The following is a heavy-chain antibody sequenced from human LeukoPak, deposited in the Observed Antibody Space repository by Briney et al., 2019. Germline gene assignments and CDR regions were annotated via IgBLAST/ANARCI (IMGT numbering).Heavy chain of an antibody. J-gene: IGHJ4*02. D-gene: IGHD3-9*01. CDR2: INHSGST. CDR1: GGSFSGYY. Sequence: SETLSLTCAVYGGSFSGYYWSWIRQPPGKGLEWVGEINHSGSTNYNPSLKSRVTISVDTSKNQFSLKLSSVTAADTAVYYCARSLRLTGYHNDPYYFDYWGQGTLVTVSS. CDR3: ARSLRLTGYHNDPYYFDY. V-gene: IGHV4-34*01.